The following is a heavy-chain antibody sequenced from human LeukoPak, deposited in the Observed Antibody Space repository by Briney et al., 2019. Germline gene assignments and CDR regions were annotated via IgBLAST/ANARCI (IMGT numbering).Heavy chain of an antibody. V-gene: IGHV4-31*03. D-gene: IGHD4-17*01. Sequence: PSETLSLTCTVSGGSISSGGYYWSWIRQHPGKGLEWIGYIYYSGSTYYNPSLKSRVTKSVDTSKNQFSLKLSSVTAADTAVYYCARGGHDYGDYWGQGTLVTVSS. J-gene: IGHJ4*02. CDR3: ARGGHDYGDY. CDR2: IYYSGST. CDR1: GGSISSGGYY.